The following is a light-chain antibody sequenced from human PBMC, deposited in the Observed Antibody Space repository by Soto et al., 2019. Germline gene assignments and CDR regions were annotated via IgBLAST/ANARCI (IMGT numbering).Light chain of an antibody. V-gene: IGLV1-40*01. CDR2: DNT. J-gene: IGLJ3*02. CDR1: SSNLGAGYD. CDR3: QSYDSGLSGHWV. Sequence: QAVVTQPPSMSGAPGQRVTMSCTGSSSNLGAGYDVHWYQRLPGAAPKLLIYDNTHRPSGVPNRFSGSKSGTSASLAITGLQAEDEDDYYCQSYDSGLSGHWVFGGGTKLTVL.